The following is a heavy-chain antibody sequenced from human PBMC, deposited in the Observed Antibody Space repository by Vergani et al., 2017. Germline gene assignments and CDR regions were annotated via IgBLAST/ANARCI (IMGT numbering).Heavy chain of an antibody. Sequence: QVQVVASGGGVVQPGGSLTLSCAGSGFTFSFYGMHWVRQAPGKGLGWVAFIGLDATYKYLADSVRGRFSISRDNSGNAMYLQMTSLRGEDTAVYYCANECGENCSWDYWGQGTLVSVAS. D-gene: IGHD2-21*01. CDR2: IGLDATYK. V-gene: IGHV3-30*02. CDR3: ANECGENCSWDY. J-gene: IGHJ4*02. CDR1: GFTFSFYG.